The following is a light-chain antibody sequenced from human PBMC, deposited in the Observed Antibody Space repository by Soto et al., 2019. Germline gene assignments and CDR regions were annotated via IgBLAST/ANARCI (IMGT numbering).Light chain of an antibody. CDR2: EVT. V-gene: IGLV2-8*01. Sequence: QSVLTQPPSASGSPGQSVTISCTGTRSDVGDYNYVSWYQQHPGKAPKLLIYEVTKRTSGVPDRFSGSKSANTASLTVSGLQAEDEADYYCSSYAGSDNFEVFGGGTKLTVL. J-gene: IGLJ2*01. CDR1: RSDVGDYNY. CDR3: SSYAGSDNFEV.